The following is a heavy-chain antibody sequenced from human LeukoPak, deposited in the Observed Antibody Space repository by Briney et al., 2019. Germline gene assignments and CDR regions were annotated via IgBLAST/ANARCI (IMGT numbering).Heavy chain of an antibody. V-gene: IGHV3-23*01. D-gene: IGHD6-13*01. CDR2: ISGSGAGT. Sequence: PGGSLRLSCAASAFTFSTYAMSWVRQAPGMGLECVSGISGSGAGTYYADSVRGRFTISRDNSKNTLYLQMNSLRAEDTAVYYCSNLYSSNYWGQGTLVTVSS. CDR3: SNLYSSNY. CDR1: AFTFSTYA. J-gene: IGHJ4*02.